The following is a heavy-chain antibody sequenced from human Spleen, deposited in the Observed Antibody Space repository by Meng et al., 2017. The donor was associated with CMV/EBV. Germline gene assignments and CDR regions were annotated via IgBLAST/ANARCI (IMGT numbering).Heavy chain of an antibody. V-gene: IGHV3-21*01. J-gene: IGHJ4*02. CDR3: VRDTGSSWYGGGDD. CDR2: ISSSSSYI. D-gene: IGHD6-13*01. CDR1: GFTFSTYS. Sequence: GESLKISCEASGFTFSTYSMNWVRQAPGKGLEWVSSISSSSSYIYYANSVRGRITVSRDNAKNSLYLQMSSLRPEDTAVYYCVRDTGSSWYGGGDDWGQGTLVTVSS.